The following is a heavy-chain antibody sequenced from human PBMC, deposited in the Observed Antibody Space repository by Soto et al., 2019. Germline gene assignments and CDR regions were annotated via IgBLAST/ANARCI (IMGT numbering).Heavy chain of an antibody. J-gene: IGHJ5*02. CDR1: GGSISNFY. CDR2: IYHSGST. CDR3: ARSTRAWFDP. V-gene: IGHV4-59*08. Sequence: SETLSLTCTVSGGSISNFYWSWIRQPPGKGLEWIGYIYHSGSTNYNPSLKSRVTISVDRSKNQFSLKLTSVTAADTALYYCARSTRAWFDPWGPGTLVTVSS.